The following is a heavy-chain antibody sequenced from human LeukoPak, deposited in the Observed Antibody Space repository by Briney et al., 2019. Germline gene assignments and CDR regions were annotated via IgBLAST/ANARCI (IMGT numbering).Heavy chain of an antibody. CDR3: ARDLVRFGESPLSYYYNYMDV. V-gene: IGHV4-34*01. CDR1: GGSFSGYY. D-gene: IGHD3-10*01. J-gene: IGHJ6*03. CDR2: INHSGST. Sequence: PSETLSLTCAVYGGSFSGYYWSWIRQPPGKGLEWIGEINHSGSTNYNPSLKSRVTISVDTSKNQFSLKLSSVTAADTAVYYCARDLVRFGESPLSYYYNYMDVWGKGTTVTISS.